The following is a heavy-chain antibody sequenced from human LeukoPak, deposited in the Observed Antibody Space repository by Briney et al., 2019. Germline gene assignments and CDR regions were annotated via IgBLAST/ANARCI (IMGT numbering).Heavy chain of an antibody. D-gene: IGHD5-18*01. CDR2: ITASGGNT. V-gene: IGHV3-23*01. CDR1: GFTFSSYA. CDR3: AKGNGYSYGRYYFDY. J-gene: IGHJ4*02. Sequence: PGGSLRRSCAASGFTFSSYAMGWVRQAPGKGLEWVSAITASGGNTYYADSVKGRFTISRDNSKNTLYLQVNSLRAEDTAVYYCAKGNGYSYGRYYFDYWGQGTLVTVSS.